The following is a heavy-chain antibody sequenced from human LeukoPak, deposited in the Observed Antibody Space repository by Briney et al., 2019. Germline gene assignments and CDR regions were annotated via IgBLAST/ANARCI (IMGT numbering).Heavy chain of an antibody. Sequence: PSETLSLTCTVSGGSISSYYWSWIRQPPGKGLEWIGYIYYSGSTNYNPSLKSRVTISVDTSKNQFSLKLSSVTVADTAVYYCARDRAGSGYDFSYWGQGTLVTVSS. J-gene: IGHJ4*02. CDR1: GGSISSYY. D-gene: IGHD5-12*01. V-gene: IGHV4-59*01. CDR2: IYYSGST. CDR3: ARDRAGSGYDFSY.